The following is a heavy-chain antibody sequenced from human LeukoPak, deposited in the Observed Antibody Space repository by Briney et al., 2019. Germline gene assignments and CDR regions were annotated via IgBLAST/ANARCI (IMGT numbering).Heavy chain of an antibody. D-gene: IGHD1-26*01. Sequence: LPGGSLRLSCAASGFTFRSYSMNWVRQAPGKGLEWVSYITRSSSARYYADAVKGRFTISRDNAKNSLYLQMNSPRAEDTAVYYCATQWELHPAFWGQGTLVTVSS. V-gene: IGHV3-48*01. J-gene: IGHJ4*02. CDR1: GFTFRSYS. CDR2: ITRSSSAR. CDR3: ATQWELHPAF.